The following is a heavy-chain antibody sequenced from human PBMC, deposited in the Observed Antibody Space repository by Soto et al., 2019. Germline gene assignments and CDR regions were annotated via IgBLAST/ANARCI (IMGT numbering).Heavy chain of an antibody. J-gene: IGHJ6*03. CDR2: ISGSGGST. CDR3: AKSAAAGRYYYMDV. V-gene: IGHV3-23*01. D-gene: IGHD6-13*01. CDR1: GFAFSSYA. Sequence: GGSLRLSCAASGFAFSSYAMSWVRQAPGKGLEWVSAISGSGGSTYYADSVKGRFTISRDNSKNTLYLQMNSLRAEDTAVYYCAKSAAAGRYYYMDVWGKGTTVTVSS.